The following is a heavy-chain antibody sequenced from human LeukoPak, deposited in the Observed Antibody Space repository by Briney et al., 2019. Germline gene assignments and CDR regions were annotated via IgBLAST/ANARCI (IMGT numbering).Heavy chain of an antibody. D-gene: IGHD3-22*01. Sequence: GGSLTLSCAASGFTFSDYYMSWIRQAPGKGLEWVSYISSSGSTIYYADSVKGRFTISRDNAKNSLYLQMNSLRAEDTAVYYCARDRSDYYDSSGYYLFDYWGQRTLVTVSS. J-gene: IGHJ4*02. V-gene: IGHV3-11*04. CDR3: ARDRSDYYDSSGYYLFDY. CDR2: ISSSGSTI. CDR1: GFTFSDYY.